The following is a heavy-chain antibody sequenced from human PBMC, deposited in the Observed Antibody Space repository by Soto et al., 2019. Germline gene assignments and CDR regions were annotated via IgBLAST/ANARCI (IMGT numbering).Heavy chain of an antibody. V-gene: IGHV1-24*01. Sequence: ASVKVSCKVSGYTLTELSMHWVRQAPGKGLEWMGGFDPEDGETIYAQKFQGRVTKTEDTATDTGYMELSSLRSEDTAAYYWATDLRWAPTKWEHGVDPWGQGTLVTVSS. CDR3: ATDLRWAPTKWEHGVDP. CDR1: GYTLTELS. D-gene: IGHD1-26*01. J-gene: IGHJ5*02. CDR2: FDPEDGET.